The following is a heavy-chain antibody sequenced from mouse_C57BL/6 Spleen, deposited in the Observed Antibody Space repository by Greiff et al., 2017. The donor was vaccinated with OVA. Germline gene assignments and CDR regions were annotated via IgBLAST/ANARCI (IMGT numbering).Heavy chain of an antibody. J-gene: IGHJ3*01. CDR2: ISYDGSN. CDR1: GYSITSGYY. CDR3: ARCDYYGNWFAY. Sequence: EVKLMESGPGLVKPSQSLSLTCSVTGYSITSGYYWNWIRQFPGNKLEWMGYISYDGSNNYNPSLKNRISITRDTSKNQFFLKLNSVTTEDTATYYCARCDYYGNWFAYWGQGTLVTVSA. V-gene: IGHV3-6*01. D-gene: IGHD1-1*01.